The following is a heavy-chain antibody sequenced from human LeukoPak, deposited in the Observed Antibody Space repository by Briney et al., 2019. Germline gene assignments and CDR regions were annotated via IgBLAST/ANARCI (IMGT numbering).Heavy chain of an antibody. CDR1: GFSFTDYP. CDR3: ATDQRYAFDY. J-gene: IGHJ4*02. CDR2: IRTTAEGAKYA. V-gene: IGHV3-48*02. Sequence: PGESLRLSCATSGFSFTDYPMNWFRQAPGKGLEWNSNIRTTAEGAKYAYYADSVKGRVTISRDDGKNTLYLHMNSLRDDDTAVYYCATDQRYAFDYWGQGILVTVSS. D-gene: IGHD3-9*01.